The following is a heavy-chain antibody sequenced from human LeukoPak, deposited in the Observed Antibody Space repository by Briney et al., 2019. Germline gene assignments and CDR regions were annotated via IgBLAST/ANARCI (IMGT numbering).Heavy chain of an antibody. Sequence: SETLSLTCTVSGGSISSYYWSWIRQPPGKGLEWIGYTYYSGSTNYNPSLKSRVTISVDTSKNQFSLKLSSVTAADTAVYYCARGGSIAARGAYYFDYWGQGTLVTVSS. J-gene: IGHJ4*02. CDR3: ARGGSIAARGAYYFDY. CDR2: TYYSGST. V-gene: IGHV4-59*01. CDR1: GGSISSYY. D-gene: IGHD6-6*01.